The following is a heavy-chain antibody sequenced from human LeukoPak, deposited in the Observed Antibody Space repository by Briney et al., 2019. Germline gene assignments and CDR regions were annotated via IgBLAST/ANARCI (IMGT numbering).Heavy chain of an antibody. CDR3: AKDRNPEMDY. CDR1: GFTFSSYG. V-gene: IGHV3-30*02. J-gene: IGHJ4*02. CDR2: IRYDGSNK. Sequence: GGSLRLTCAASGFTFSSYGMHWVRQAPGKGLEWVAFIRYDGSNKYYADSVKGRFTISRDNSKNTLYLQMNSLRAEDTAVYYCAKDRNPEMDYWGQGTLVTVSS.